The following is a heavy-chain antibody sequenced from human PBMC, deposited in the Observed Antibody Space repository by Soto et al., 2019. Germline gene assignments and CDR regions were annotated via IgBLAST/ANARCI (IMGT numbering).Heavy chain of an antibody. D-gene: IGHD3-16*01. Sequence: PGGSLRLACAASGFTFSDHSLNWIRQAPGKGLEWISYITGSGVTMYADSVKGRFTISRDNAKNSLYLQMDSLRAEDTAVYYCARDGGASTFVFDSWGQRTLDTGSS. CDR2: ITGSGVTM. V-gene: IGHV3-48*04. CDR3: ARDGGASTFVFDS. J-gene: IGHJ5*01. CDR1: GFTFSDHS.